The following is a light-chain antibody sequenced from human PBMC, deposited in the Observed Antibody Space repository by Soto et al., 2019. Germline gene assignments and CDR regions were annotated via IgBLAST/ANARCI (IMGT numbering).Light chain of an antibody. CDR1: SGHSTYA. CDR3: QTWDTGVV. V-gene: IGLV4-69*01. Sequence: QSVLTQSPSASASLGASVKLTCTLSSGHSTYAIAWHQQQPEKGPRYLMKLNSDGSHDKGDGIPDRFSGSSSGAERYLTISSLQSEDEADYYCQTWDTGVVFGGGTKLTV. CDR2: LNSDGSH. J-gene: IGLJ2*01.